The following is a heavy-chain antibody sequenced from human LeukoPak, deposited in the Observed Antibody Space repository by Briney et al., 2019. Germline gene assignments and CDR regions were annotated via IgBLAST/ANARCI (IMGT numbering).Heavy chain of an antibody. Sequence: GESLKISCAVSGFTFSSHWMAWVRQGPGKGLEWVANIKQDGSQTYYEEPVRGRFTISRDNARNTLYLQMNSLRAEDTAVYYCARDSTPGRHDYSNPWGQGTLVTVSS. V-gene: IGHV3-7*01. CDR2: IKQDGSQT. CDR3: ARDSTPGRHDYSNP. D-gene: IGHD4-11*01. CDR1: GFTFSSHW. J-gene: IGHJ5*02.